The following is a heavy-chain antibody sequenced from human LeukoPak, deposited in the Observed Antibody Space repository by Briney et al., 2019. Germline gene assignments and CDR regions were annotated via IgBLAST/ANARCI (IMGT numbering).Heavy chain of an antibody. D-gene: IGHD3-16*02. CDR3: ARRYLARPMDV. CDR2: INHSGSTNSGST. V-gene: IGHV4-34*01. CDR1: GGSSSGYY. J-gene: IGHJ6*04. Sequence: SETLSLSCAVYGGSSSGYYWSWIRQPPGKGLEWIGEINHSGSTNSGSTNYNPSLKSRVAISVDTSKNQFSLELSSVTAADTAVYYCARRYLARPMDVWAKGTTVTVSS.